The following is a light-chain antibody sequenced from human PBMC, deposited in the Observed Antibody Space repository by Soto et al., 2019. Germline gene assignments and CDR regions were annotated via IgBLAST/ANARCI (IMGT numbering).Light chain of an antibody. Sequence: DMQVTQSPSTLSASVGDTVTITCRASQSISSWLAWYQQKSGKAPKLLIHDGSTLQSGVPSRFSGSGSGTDFTLTISGLQPDDFATYYCQHYSSYSPTFVPETTVAIK. CDR2: DGS. J-gene: IGKJ3*01. CDR1: QSISSW. CDR3: QHYSSYSPT. V-gene: IGKV1-5*01.